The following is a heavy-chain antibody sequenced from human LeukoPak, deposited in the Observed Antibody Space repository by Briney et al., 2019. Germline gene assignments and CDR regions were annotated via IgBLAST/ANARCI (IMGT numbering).Heavy chain of an antibody. CDR2: IIPIFGTA. CDR1: GGTFSSYA. Sequence: ASVKVSCKASGGTFSSYAISWVRQAPGQGLELMGGIIPIFGTANYAQKFQGRVTITTDESTSTAYMELSSLRSEDTAVYYCAGTIFGVAGRLDYWGQGTLVTVSS. V-gene: IGHV1-69*05. CDR3: AGTIFGVAGRLDY. D-gene: IGHD3-3*01. J-gene: IGHJ4*02.